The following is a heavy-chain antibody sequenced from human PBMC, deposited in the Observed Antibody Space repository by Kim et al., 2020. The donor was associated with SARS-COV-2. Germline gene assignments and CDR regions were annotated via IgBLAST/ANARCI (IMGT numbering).Heavy chain of an antibody. J-gene: IGHJ4*02. CDR3: ARGGYSSSPDY. CDR2: T. Sequence: TNHAQRLQGRVTMTTDTSTSTAYMELRSLRSDDTAVYYCARGGYSSSPDYWGQGTLVTVSS. D-gene: IGHD6-13*01. V-gene: IGHV1-18*01.